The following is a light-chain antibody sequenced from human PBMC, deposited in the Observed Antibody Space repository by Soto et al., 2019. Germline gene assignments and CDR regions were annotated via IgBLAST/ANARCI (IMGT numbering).Light chain of an antibody. J-gene: IGKJ4*01. CDR1: QGISSY. CDR2: AAS. Sequence: AIRMTQSPSSLSASTGDRVTITCRSSQGISSYLAWYQQKPGKAPKLLIYAASTLQSGVPSRFSGSGSGTDFTLTISSLQPEDFATYYCQQLNSYSSLTFGGGTKVDIK. V-gene: IGKV1-8*01. CDR3: QQLNSYSSLT.